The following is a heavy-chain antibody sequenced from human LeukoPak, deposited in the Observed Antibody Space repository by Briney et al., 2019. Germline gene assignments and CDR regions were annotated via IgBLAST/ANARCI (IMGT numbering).Heavy chain of an antibody. D-gene: IGHD4/OR15-4a*01. CDR1: GFTFINYY. CDR3: ARDLDYGEKSEDY. J-gene: IGHJ4*02. V-gene: IGHV1-46*01. CDR2: INLSGGST. Sequence: ASVKVSCKASGFTFINYYMHWVRQAPGQGLEWLGIINLSGGSTHYPQKFQDRVNMTRDTSTRTVYMELSSLRSEDTAVYYCARDLDYGEKSEDYWGQGTLVTVSS.